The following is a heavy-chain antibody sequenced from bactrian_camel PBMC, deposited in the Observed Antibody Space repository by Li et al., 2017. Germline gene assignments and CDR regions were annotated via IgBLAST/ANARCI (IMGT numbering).Heavy chain of an antibody. CDR2: ITSDGVI. Sequence: QVQLVESGGGSVQAGGSLRLSCTASGNIASSHCLGWFRQAPGKEREEIATITSDGVISYADSVKGRFTISKDNTKSTLYLQMNSLKPEDTAPYYCAAVRPVGVPENVVFLPSECIVNYWGQGTQVTVS. J-gene: IGHJ4*01. V-gene: IGHV3S53*01. CDR1: GNIASSHC. CDR3: AAVRPVGVPENVVFLPSECIVNY.